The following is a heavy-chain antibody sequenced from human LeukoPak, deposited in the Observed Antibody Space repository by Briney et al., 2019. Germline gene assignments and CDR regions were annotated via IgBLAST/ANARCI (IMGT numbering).Heavy chain of an antibody. V-gene: IGHV3-11*04. CDR2: ISSSGSTI. CDR3: ARVMYYYDSSGQTYYFDY. D-gene: IGHD3-22*01. J-gene: IGHJ4*02. CDR1: GFTFSDYY. Sequence: GGSLRLSCAAPGFTFSDYYMSWIRQAPGKGLEWVSYISSSGSTIYYADSVKGRFTISRDNAKNPLYLQMNSLSAEDTAVYYCARVMYYYDSSGQTYYFDYWGQGTLVTVSS.